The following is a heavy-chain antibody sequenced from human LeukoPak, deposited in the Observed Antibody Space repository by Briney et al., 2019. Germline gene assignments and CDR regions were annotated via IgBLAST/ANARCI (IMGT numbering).Heavy chain of an antibody. J-gene: IGHJ4*02. Sequence: SETLSLTCAVYGGSFSGYYWSWIRQPPGKGPEWIGEINHSGSTNYNPSPKSRVTISVDTSKNQFSLKLSSVTAADTAVYYCARGRYCSSTSCYGPNFDYWGQGTLVTVSS. CDR3: ARGRYCSSTSCYGPNFDY. V-gene: IGHV4-34*01. D-gene: IGHD2-2*01. CDR1: GGSFSGYY. CDR2: INHSGST.